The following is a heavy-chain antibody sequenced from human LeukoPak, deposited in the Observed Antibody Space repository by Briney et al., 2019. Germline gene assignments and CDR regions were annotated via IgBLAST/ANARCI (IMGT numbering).Heavy chain of an antibody. CDR3: ARSDQGRRFDY. V-gene: IGHV4-59*11. Sequence: PSETLSLTCTASGGSISSHYWSWIRQPPGKGLERIGYIYYSGSTNYNPSLKSRVTISVDTSKNQFSLKLSSVTAADTAVYYCARSDQGRRFDYWGQGTLVTVSS. CDR2: IYYSGST. J-gene: IGHJ4*02. CDR1: GGSISSHY. D-gene: IGHD3-10*01.